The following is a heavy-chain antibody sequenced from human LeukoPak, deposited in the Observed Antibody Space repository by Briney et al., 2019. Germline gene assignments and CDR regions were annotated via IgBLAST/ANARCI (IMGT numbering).Heavy chain of an antibody. J-gene: IGHJ6*02. CDR3: AKCTSQWLAPSGMDV. D-gene: IGHD6-19*01. CDR2: ISYDGSNK. CDR1: GFTFSSYA. V-gene: IGHV3-30-3*02. Sequence: GSLRLSCAASGFTFSSYAMHWVRQAPGKGLEWVAVISYDGSNKYYADSVKGRFTISRDNSKNTLYLQMNSLRAEDTAVYYCAKCTSQWLAPSGMDVWGQGTTVTVSS.